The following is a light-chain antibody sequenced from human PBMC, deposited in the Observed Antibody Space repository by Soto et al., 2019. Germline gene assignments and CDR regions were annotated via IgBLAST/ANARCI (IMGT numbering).Light chain of an antibody. J-gene: IGKJ1*01. Sequence: EIVMTQSPATLSVSPGERATLSCRAGESISNNLAWYQQNPGQAPRLLLYGAATRAAGIPARFSGRGSGTEFTLTISSLQSEDFGVYSCQQYNNWPGTFGQGTKVEIK. CDR1: ESISNN. CDR3: QQYNNWPGT. V-gene: IGKV3-15*01. CDR2: GAA.